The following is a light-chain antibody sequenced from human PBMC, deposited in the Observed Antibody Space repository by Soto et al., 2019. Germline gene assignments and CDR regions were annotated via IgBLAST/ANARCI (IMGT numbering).Light chain of an antibody. CDR3: SSFTSSSPFV. CDR2: DVS. Sequence: QSVLAQPASVSGSRVQSITISCTGTSSDVGRYNYVSWFQQHPGKVPKLIIYDVSNWPSGVSDRFSGSKSGNTASLTISGLHPEDEADYYCSSFTSSSPFVFGTGTKVTVL. J-gene: IGLJ1*01. CDR1: SSDVGRYNY. V-gene: IGLV2-14*03.